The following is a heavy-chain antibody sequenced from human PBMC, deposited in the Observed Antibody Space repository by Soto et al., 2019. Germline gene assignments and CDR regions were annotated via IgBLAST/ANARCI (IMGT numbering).Heavy chain of an antibody. Sequence: QVPLVQSGAEVKKPGASVKVSCKASGYTFTSYGISWMRQAPGQGLEWMGWISAYNGNTNYAQKLQGRVTMTTDTSMSTAYMELRSLRSDDTAVYYCARSVGYCSGGSCRGWFDPWGQGTLVTVSS. D-gene: IGHD2-15*01. CDR2: ISAYNGNT. CDR3: ARSVGYCSGGSCRGWFDP. J-gene: IGHJ5*02. CDR1: GYTFTSYG. V-gene: IGHV1-18*01.